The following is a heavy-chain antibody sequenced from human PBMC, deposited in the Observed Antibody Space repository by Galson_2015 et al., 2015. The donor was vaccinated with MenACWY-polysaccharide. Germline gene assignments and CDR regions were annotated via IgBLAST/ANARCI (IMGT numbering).Heavy chain of an antibody. V-gene: IGHV3-69-1*01. D-gene: IGHD2-21*01. J-gene: IGHJ3*02. CDR1: GSIFSGLH. Sequence: SLRLSCAGSGSIFSGLHLNWIRQVPGRGLQWISCIGSGGNIWNAESVKGRFTISRDNAKNSLYLQMNSLRDEDTAVYYCVSDRDWAFQIWGQGTMVTVSS. CDR2: IGSGGNI. CDR3: VSDRDWAFQI.